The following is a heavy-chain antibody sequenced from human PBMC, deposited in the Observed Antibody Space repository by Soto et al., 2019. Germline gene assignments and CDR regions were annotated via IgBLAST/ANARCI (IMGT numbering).Heavy chain of an antibody. CDR1: GGSISGGGYY. CDR3: VRARAVAGSPFDY. D-gene: IGHD6-19*01. Sequence: QVQLQESGPGLVKPSQTLSLTCTVSGGSISGGGYYWNWIRQHPGKGLEWIGYIYYSGSINYNPSLQSRVTMSVDTSKNQISLNLSSVTAADTAVYYCVRARAVAGSPFDYWGQGIPATVSS. CDR2: IYYSGSI. J-gene: IGHJ4*02. V-gene: IGHV4-31*03.